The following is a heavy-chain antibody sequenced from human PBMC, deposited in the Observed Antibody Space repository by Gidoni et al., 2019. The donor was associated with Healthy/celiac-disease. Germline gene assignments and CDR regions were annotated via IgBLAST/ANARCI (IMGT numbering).Heavy chain of an antibody. CDR1: GGSISSISYY. V-gene: IGHV4-39*01. Sequence: QLQLQESGPGLVKPSETLSLTRAVSGGSISSISYYWGVSRETPGKGLEWIGRMYYSGRTYYIPSLKSRVTISVDTSKSQFSLKLSSVNAADTAVYYCAGRQDLSYYYDSSGYVQAPFDYWGQGTLVTVSS. D-gene: IGHD3-22*01. CDR2: MYYSGRT. J-gene: IGHJ4*02. CDR3: AGRQDLSYYYDSSGYVQAPFDY.